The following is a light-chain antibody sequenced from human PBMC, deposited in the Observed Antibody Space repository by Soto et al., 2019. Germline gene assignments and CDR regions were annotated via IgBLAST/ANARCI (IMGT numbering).Light chain of an antibody. V-gene: IGKV1-17*01. CDR3: LQYSSYPYP. J-gene: IGKJ2*01. CDR2: AAS. Sequence: DIQMTQSPSSLSASVGDIVTITCRASQDIGNDLGWSQQRPGEAPKRLIYAASILQGGVPSRFSGSGSGTEFTLTIAGLQPEDFASYYCLQYSSYPYPFGQGTKLEIK. CDR1: QDIGND.